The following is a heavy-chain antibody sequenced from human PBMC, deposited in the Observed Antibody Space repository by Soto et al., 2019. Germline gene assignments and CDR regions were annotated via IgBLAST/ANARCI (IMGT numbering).Heavy chain of an antibody. V-gene: IGHV3-30*04. Sequence: QVQLVESGGGVVQPGRSLRLSCAASGFTFSSYAMHWVRQAPGKGLECVAIISYDARNKYYADSVKGRFTISRDNSKNTLYLQIDGLRVGDAAVYYCARGYSSSSAALDYWGQGTLVTGSS. CDR1: GFTFSSYA. J-gene: IGHJ4*02. CDR2: ISYDARNK. CDR3: ARGYSSSSAALDY. D-gene: IGHD6-13*01.